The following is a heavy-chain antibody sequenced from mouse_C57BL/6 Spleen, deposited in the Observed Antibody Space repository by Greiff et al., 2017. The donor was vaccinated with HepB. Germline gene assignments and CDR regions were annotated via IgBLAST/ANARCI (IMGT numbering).Heavy chain of an antibody. CDR2: IYPGDGDT. CDR3: ARSSGNPLFAY. V-gene: IGHV1-82*01. Sequence: QVQLQQSGPELVKPGASVKISCKASGYAFSSSWMNWVKQRPGQGLEWIGRIYPGDGDTNYNGKFKGKATLTADKSSSTAYMQLSSLTSEDSAVYFCARSSGNPLFAYWGQGTLVTVA. J-gene: IGHJ3*01. D-gene: IGHD1-3*01. CDR1: GYAFSSSW.